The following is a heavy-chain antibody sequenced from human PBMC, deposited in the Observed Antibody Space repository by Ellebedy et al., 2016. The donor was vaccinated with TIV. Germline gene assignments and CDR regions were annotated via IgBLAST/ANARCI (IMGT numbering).Heavy chain of an antibody. J-gene: IGHJ4*02. Sequence: SETLSLXXAVYGGSFSGYYWSWIRQPPGKGLEWIGEINHSGSTNYNPSLKSRVTISVDTSKNQFSLKLSSVTAADTAVYYCARRDSSSWYLGGPFDYWGQGTLVTVSS. CDR1: GGSFSGYY. CDR2: INHSGST. CDR3: ARRDSSSWYLGGPFDY. V-gene: IGHV4-34*01. D-gene: IGHD6-13*01.